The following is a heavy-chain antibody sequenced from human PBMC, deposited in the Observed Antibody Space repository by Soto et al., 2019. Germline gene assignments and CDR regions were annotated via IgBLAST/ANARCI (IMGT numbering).Heavy chain of an antibody. J-gene: IGHJ6*02. CDR1: GFTFSSYA. Sequence: GSLRLSCAASGFTFSSYAMSWVRQAPGKGLEWVSAISGSGGSTYYADSVKGRFTISRDNSKNTLYLQMNSLRAEDTAVYYCAKGSLVRGVIITSSHYYYYGMDVWGQGTTVTVSS. D-gene: IGHD3-10*01. CDR3: AKGSLVRGVIITSSHYYYYGMDV. CDR2: ISGSGGST. V-gene: IGHV3-23*01.